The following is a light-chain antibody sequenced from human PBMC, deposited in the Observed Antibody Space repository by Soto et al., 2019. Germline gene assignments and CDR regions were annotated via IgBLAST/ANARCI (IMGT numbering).Light chain of an antibody. CDR3: QQRSNWPIT. V-gene: IGKV3-11*01. Sequence: EIVLTQSPATLSLSPGERATLSCRASQSVGSYLAWYQQKPGQAPRLLIYDASNRATGIPARFSGSGSGTDFTLSISSLAPEDFAVYYCQQRSNWPITFGQGTRLEIK. CDR2: DAS. J-gene: IGKJ5*01. CDR1: QSVGSY.